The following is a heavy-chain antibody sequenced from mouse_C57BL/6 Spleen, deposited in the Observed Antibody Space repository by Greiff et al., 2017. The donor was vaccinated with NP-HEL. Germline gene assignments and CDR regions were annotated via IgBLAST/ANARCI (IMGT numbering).Heavy chain of an antibody. CDR3: TDDDYTWFAY. J-gene: IGHJ3*01. CDR1: GYTFTDYE. CDR2: IDPETGGT. Sequence: VQLQQSGAELVRPGASVTLSCKASGYTFTDYEMHWVKQTPVHGLEWIGAIDPETGGTAYNQKFKGKAILTADKSSSTAYMELRSLTSEDSAGYYCTDDDYTWFAYWGQGTLVTVSA. D-gene: IGHD2-4*01. V-gene: IGHV1-15*01.